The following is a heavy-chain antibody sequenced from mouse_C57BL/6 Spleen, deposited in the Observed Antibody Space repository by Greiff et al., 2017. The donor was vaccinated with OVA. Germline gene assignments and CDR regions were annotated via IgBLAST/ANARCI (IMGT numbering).Heavy chain of an antibody. Sequence: VKLQQPGAELVKPGASVKLSCKASGYTFTSYWMHWVKQRPGQGLEWIGMIHPNSGSTNYNEKFKSKATLTVDKSSSTAYMQLSSLTSEDSAVYYCARKGFITTVVALDYWGQGTTLTVSS. V-gene: IGHV1-64*01. CDR1: GYTFTSYW. CDR2: IHPNSGST. J-gene: IGHJ2*01. CDR3: ARKGFITTVVALDY. D-gene: IGHD1-1*01.